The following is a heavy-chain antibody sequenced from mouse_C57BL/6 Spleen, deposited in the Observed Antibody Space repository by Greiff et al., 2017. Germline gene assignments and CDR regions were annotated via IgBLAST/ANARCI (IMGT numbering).Heavy chain of an antibody. Sequence: VKLVESGPGILQSSQTLSLTCSFSGFSLSTSGMGVSWIRQPSGKGLEWLAHIYWDDDKRYNPSLKSRLTISKDTSRNQVFLKITSVDTADTATYYCARSYYGSRNFDVWGTGTTVTVSS. CDR1: GFSLSTSGMG. CDR2: IYWDDDK. V-gene: IGHV8-12*01. J-gene: IGHJ1*03. CDR3: ARSYYGSRNFDV. D-gene: IGHD1-1*01.